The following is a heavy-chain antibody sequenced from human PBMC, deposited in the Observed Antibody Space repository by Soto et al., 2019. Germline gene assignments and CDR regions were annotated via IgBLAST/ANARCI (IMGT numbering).Heavy chain of an antibody. J-gene: IGHJ4*02. V-gene: IGHV5-51*01. CDR2: IYPGDSDT. D-gene: IGHD2-2*01. CDR1: GYSFTSYW. Sequence: GESLKISCKGSGYSFTSYWIGWVRQMPGKGLEWMGIIYPGDSDTRYSPSFQGQVTISADKSISTAYLQWSSLKASDTAIYYCARSPYQVVRPYYFDYWGQGTLVTVSS. CDR3: ARSPYQVVRPYYFDY.